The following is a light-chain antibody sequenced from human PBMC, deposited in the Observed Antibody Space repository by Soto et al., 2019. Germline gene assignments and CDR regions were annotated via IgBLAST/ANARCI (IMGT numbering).Light chain of an antibody. V-gene: IGKV4-1*01. J-gene: IGKJ1*01. CDR3: QQFGFTPRT. CDR1: QSVLYSSNNKIY. CDR2: WAS. Sequence: DIVMTQSPDSLAVSLGERATINCKSSQSVLYSSNNKIYLSWYQQKPGQPPKLLIYWASSRESGVPDRFSGSGSGTNFTLTISSLQADDVAVYYCQQFGFTPRTFGQGTKVEIK.